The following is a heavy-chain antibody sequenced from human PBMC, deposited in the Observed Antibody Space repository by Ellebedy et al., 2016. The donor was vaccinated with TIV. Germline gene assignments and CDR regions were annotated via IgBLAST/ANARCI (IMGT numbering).Heavy chain of an antibody. CDR3: AKGADCGGDCYSLSPNNMDV. D-gene: IGHD2-21*02. CDR2: ISGSGGST. V-gene: IGHV3-23*01. Sequence: GGSLRLXXASSGFTFSSYSMNWVRQAPGKGLEWVSAISGSGGSTYYADSVKGRFTISRDNSKNTLYLQMNSLRAEDTAVYYCAKGADCGGDCYSLSPNNMDVWGQGTTVTVSS. J-gene: IGHJ6*02. CDR1: GFTFSSYS.